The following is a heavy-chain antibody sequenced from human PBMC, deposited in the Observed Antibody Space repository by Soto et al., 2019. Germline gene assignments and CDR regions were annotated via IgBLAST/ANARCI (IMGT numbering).Heavy chain of an antibody. CDR2: IIPIFGTA. CDR1: GGTFSSYA. J-gene: IGHJ3*02. D-gene: IGHD3-3*01. CDR3: AGEMGSFFGVVTYAFDI. Sequence: ASVKVSCKASGGTFSSYAISWVRQAPGQGLEWMGGIIPIFGTANYAQKFQGRVTITADESTSTAYVELSSLRSEDTAVYYRAGEMGSFFGVVTYAFDIWGQGTMVTVSS. V-gene: IGHV1-69*13.